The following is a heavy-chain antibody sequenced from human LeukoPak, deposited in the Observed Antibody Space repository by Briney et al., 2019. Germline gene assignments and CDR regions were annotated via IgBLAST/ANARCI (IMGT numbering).Heavy chain of an antibody. V-gene: IGHV3-74*01. CDR3: ARSSRGDAINFDY. D-gene: IGHD2-21*02. J-gene: IGHJ4*02. Sequence: GGSLRLSCAASGFTFSSYWMHWVRQAPGKGLVWVSRLNSDGSSTSYADSVKGRFTISRDNAKNTLCLQMNSLRAEDTAVYYCARSSRGDAINFDYWGQGTLVTVSS. CDR1: GFTFSSYW. CDR2: LNSDGSST.